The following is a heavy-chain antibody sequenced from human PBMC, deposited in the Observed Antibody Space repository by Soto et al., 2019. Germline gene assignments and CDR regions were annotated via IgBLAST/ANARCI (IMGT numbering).Heavy chain of an antibody. Sequence: GGSLRLSCAASGFTFSSYAMHWVRQAPGKGLEWVAVISYDGSNKYYADSVKGRFTISRDNSKNTLYLQMNSLRAEDTAVYYCAKDGTMIVVVPYLYYYGMDVWGQGTTVTVSS. CDR2: ISYDGSNK. J-gene: IGHJ6*02. CDR1: GFTFSSYA. CDR3: AKDGTMIVVVPYLYYYGMDV. D-gene: IGHD3-22*01. V-gene: IGHV3-30*04.